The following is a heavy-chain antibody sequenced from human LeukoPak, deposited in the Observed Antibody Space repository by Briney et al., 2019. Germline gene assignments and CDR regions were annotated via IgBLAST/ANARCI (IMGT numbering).Heavy chain of an antibody. V-gene: IGHV3-21*01. J-gene: IGHJ6*03. CDR2: ISSSSIYR. Sequence: GGSLRLSCAASGLTVSNYTMGWVRQAPGKGLEWVSSISSSSIYRYFADSVQGRFTISRDNAKKSVLLQMNSLRAEDTAVYYCAKGGYSSGRYFYYYMDVWGEGTTVTVSS. CDR3: AKGGYSSGRYFYYYMDV. CDR1: GLTVSNYT. D-gene: IGHD5-18*01.